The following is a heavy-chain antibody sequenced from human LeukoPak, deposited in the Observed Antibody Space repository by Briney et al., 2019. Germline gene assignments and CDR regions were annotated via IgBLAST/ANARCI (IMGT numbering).Heavy chain of an antibody. CDR3: ASGPPLVSSPYYYYYYMDV. J-gene: IGHJ6*03. V-gene: IGHV1-2*02. D-gene: IGHD3-9*01. CDR1: GYTFTGYY. CDR2: INPNSGGT. Sequence: ASVKVSCKASGYTFTGYYMHWVRQAPGQGLEWMGWINPNSGGTNYAQKFQGRVTMTRDTSISTAYMELSRLRSDDTAVYYCASGPPLVSSPYYYYYYMDVWGKGTTDTVSS.